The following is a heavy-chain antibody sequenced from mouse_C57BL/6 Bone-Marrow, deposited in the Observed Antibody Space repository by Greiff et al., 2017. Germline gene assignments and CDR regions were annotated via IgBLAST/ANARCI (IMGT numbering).Heavy chain of an antibody. V-gene: IGHV1-52*01. CDR2: IDPSDSET. CDR3: ARGGGGSLGYFDV. Sequence: QVQLQQPGAELVRPGSSVKLSCKASGYTFTSYWMHWVKQRPIQGLEWIGNIDPSDSETHYNQKFKDKATLTVDKSSSTAYLQLSSLTSEDSAVYYCARGGGGSLGYFDVWGTGTTLTVSS. D-gene: IGHD1-1*02. J-gene: IGHJ1*03. CDR1: GYTFTSYW.